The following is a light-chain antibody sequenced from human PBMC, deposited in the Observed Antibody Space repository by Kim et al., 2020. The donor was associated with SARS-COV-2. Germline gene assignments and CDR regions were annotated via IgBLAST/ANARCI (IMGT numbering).Light chain of an antibody. V-gene: IGKV3-15*01. CDR2: GAS. CDR3: QQYNNWPYS. J-gene: IGKJ2*03. CDR1: QSVRNY. Sequence: SVSPGERATLSCRASQSVRNYLAWYQLKPGQAPRLLIYGASTRATGIPARFSGSGSGTEFTLTISSLQSEDSAVYSCQQYNNWPYSLGKGTKLEI.